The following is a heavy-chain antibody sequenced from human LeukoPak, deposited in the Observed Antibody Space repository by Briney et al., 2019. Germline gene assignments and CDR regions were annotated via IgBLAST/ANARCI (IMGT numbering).Heavy chain of an antibody. CDR3: ARVLGLAPFDY. D-gene: IGHD3-16*01. V-gene: IGHV1-2*02. CDR1: GYIFTGYY. CDR2: ISPNSGGT. J-gene: IGHJ4*02. Sequence: ASVKLSCKASGYIFTGYYMHWVRQAPGQGLEWMGWISPNSGGTNYAQKFQGRVTMTRDTSISTAYMELSRLRSDDTAVYYCARVLGLAPFDYWGQGTLGTVSS.